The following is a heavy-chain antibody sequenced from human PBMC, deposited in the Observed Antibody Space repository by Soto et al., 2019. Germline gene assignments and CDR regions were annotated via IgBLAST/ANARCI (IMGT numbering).Heavy chain of an antibody. Sequence: QVQLVQSGAEVKKPGASVKVSCKASGYTFTSYGISWVRQAPGQGLEWMGWISAYNGNTNYAQKLQGRVTMTTGTSTSKADMELRSLRSDDTAVYYCARDITTVRFLEWLPTSGSASWFDTWGQGTLVTVSS. CDR3: ARDITTVRFLEWLPTSGSASWFDT. J-gene: IGHJ5*02. CDR1: GYTFTSYG. V-gene: IGHV1-18*01. CDR2: ISAYNGNT. D-gene: IGHD3-3*01.